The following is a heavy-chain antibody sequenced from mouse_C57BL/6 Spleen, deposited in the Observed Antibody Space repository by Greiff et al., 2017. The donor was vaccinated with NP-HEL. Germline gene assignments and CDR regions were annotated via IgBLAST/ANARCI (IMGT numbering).Heavy chain of an antibody. Sequence: EVQLQQSGPELVKPGASVKISCKASGYTFTDYYMNWVKQSHGKSLEWIGDINPNNGGTSYNQKFKGKATLTVDKSSSTAYMELRSLTSEDSAVYYCASVRLRREGSDYWGQGTTLTVSS. CDR1: GYTFTDYY. CDR3: ASVRLRREGSDY. V-gene: IGHV1-26*01. D-gene: IGHD2-2*01. CDR2: INPNNGGT. J-gene: IGHJ2*01.